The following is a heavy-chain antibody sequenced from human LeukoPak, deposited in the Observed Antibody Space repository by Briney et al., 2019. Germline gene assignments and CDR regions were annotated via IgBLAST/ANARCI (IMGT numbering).Heavy chain of an antibody. V-gene: IGHV1-69*02. CDR3: ARWKGYTGYGYYFDY. Sequence: SVKVSCKASGGTFSSYTISWVRQAPGQGLEWMGRIIPILGIANYAQKFQGRVTITADKSTSTAYMELSSLRSEDTAVYYCARWKGYTGYGYYFDYWGQGTLVTVSS. CDR1: GGTFSSYT. J-gene: IGHJ4*02. CDR2: IIPILGIA. D-gene: IGHD5-12*01.